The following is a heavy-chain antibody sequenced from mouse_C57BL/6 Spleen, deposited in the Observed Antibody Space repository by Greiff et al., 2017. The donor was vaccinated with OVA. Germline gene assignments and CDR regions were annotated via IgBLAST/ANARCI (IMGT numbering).Heavy chain of an antibody. CDR1: GYTFTSYW. J-gene: IGHJ2*01. Sequence: VQLQQSGAELVKPGASVKLSCKASGYTFTSYWMQWVKQRPGQGLEWIGEIDPSDSYTNYNQKFKGKATLTVDTSSSTAYMQLSSLTSEDSAVYYCARYPRGYWGQGTTLTVSS. CDR2: IDPSDSYT. CDR3: ARYPRGY. V-gene: IGHV1-50*01.